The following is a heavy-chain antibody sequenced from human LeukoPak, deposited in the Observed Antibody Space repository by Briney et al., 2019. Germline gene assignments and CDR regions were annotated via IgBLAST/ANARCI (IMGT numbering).Heavy chain of an antibody. Sequence: SVKVSCKASGGTFTSYAISWVRPAPGQGLKWMGRIIPILGIANYAQKFQGRVTITADKSTSTAYMELSSLRSEDTAMYYCARDGIYYGSEYNWFDPWGQGTLVTVSS. V-gene: IGHV1-69*04. CDR2: IIPILGIA. D-gene: IGHD3-10*01. J-gene: IGHJ5*02. CDR1: GGTFTSYA. CDR3: ARDGIYYGSEYNWFDP.